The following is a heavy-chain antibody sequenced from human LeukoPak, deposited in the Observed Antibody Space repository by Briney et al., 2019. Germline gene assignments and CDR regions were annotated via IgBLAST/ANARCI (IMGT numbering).Heavy chain of an antibody. CDR1: GGSFSGYY. D-gene: IGHD2-15*01. Sequence: SETLSLTCAVYGGSFSGYYWSWIRQPPGKGLEWIGSIFYSGNTYYNPSFRSRVSISVDTSKNQFSLKLFSVTAVDTAVYYCARVDIVTVPSANFDCWGQGTLVTVSS. CDR3: ARVDIVTVPSANFDC. J-gene: IGHJ4*02. V-gene: IGHV4-34*12. CDR2: IFYSGNT.